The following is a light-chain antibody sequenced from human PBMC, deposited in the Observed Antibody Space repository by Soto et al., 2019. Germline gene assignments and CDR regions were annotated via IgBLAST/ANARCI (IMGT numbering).Light chain of an antibody. Sequence: IVLTQSPATLSVSPGERATLSCRASQSISSNLAWYQQRPGQAPRLLVYGASTRATGIPARFSGTGSGTEFTLTISSLQSEDFAVYYCQQYNRWTFITFGQGTRLEIK. J-gene: IGKJ5*01. CDR1: QSISSN. CDR2: GAS. CDR3: QQYNRWTFIT. V-gene: IGKV3-15*01.